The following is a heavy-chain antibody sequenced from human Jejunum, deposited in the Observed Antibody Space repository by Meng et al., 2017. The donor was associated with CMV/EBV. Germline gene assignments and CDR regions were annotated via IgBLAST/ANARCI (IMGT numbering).Heavy chain of an antibody. CDR1: FCDDY. J-gene: IGHJ2*01. V-gene: IGHV4-34*01. Sequence: FCDDYWTCIRQPPGKGLEWIGENSHRGSTTNNPSREGRVTVSVDTARYQVSLKMTSMTAADTAVYYCARGIKGYCSRTTCYGNWYFDLWGRGTLVTVSS. D-gene: IGHD2-2*01. CDR2: NSHRGST. CDR3: ARGIKGYCSRTTCYGNWYFDL.